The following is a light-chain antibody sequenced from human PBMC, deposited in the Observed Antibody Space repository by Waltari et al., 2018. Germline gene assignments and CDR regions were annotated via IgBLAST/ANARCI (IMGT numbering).Light chain of an antibody. V-gene: IGKV4-1*01. CDR2: WAS. CDR1: QSVLYSSKNKNY. CDR3: QQYYNTPYT. Sequence: LAVSLGERATINCKSSQSVLYSSKNKNYLAWFQQKPPQPPKLLIYWASTRESGVPDRFSGSGSGTDFTLTISSLQAEDVAVYYCQQYYNTPYTFGQGTKLEIK. J-gene: IGKJ2*01.